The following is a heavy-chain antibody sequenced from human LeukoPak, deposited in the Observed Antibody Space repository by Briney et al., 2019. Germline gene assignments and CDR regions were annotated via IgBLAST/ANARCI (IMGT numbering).Heavy chain of an antibody. J-gene: IGHJ4*02. CDR1: GFIFSSYS. V-gene: IGHV3-21*01. Sequence: GSLRLSCAASGFIFSSYSMNWVRQAPGKGLEWVSFIFSSSTYIYYTDSVKGRFTISRDNAKNSLYLQMNSLRAEDTAVYYCARDFYDGFALDYWGQGTLVSVSS. D-gene: IGHD2/OR15-2a*01. CDR3: ARDFYDGFALDY. CDR2: IFSSSTYI.